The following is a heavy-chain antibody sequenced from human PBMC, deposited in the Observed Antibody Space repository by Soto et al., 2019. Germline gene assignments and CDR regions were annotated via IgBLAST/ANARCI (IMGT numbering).Heavy chain of an antibody. CDR1: GFTFSSYS. Sequence: GGSLRLSCAASGFTFSSYSMNWVRQAPGKGLEWVSYISSSSSTIYYADSVKGRFTISRDNAKNSLYLQMNSLRAEDTAVYYCARDRVPVGRFLEWLFPFDIWGQGTMVTVSS. D-gene: IGHD3-3*01. J-gene: IGHJ3*02. V-gene: IGHV3-48*01. CDR2: ISSSSSTI. CDR3: ARDRVPVGRFLEWLFPFDI.